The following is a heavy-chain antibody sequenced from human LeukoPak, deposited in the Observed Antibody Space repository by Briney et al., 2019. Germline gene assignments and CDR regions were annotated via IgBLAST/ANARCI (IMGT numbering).Heavy chain of an antibody. CDR3: ARLKFYDSTGYSPGYYMDV. Sequence: SETLSLTCTVSGGSIISNYWRWIRQSAGTGLEWIGRIYGSGITDYNPSLKSRVTMSLDTSRKQFSLRLTSVTAADTAVYYCARLKFYDSTGYSPGYYMDVWGKGTTVSVFS. J-gene: IGHJ6*03. CDR1: GGSIISNY. D-gene: IGHD3-22*01. CDR2: IYGSGIT. V-gene: IGHV4-4*07.